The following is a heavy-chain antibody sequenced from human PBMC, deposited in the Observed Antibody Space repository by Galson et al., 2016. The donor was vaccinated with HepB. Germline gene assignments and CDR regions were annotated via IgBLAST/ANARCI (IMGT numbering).Heavy chain of an antibody. CDR3: AKTPASGGSGIFYRPQYYFDS. Sequence: SLRLSCAASGFTFSDYYMSWVRQPPGKGLEYIAYIDSSRTITYYADSVKGRFTISRDNPKSTLFLQMDSLRAEETAKYYCAKTPASGGSGIFYRPQYYFDSWGQGVQVAVSA. CDR1: GFTFSDYY. J-gene: IGHJ4*02. CDR2: IDSSRTIT. V-gene: IGHV3-11*01. D-gene: IGHD3-10*01.